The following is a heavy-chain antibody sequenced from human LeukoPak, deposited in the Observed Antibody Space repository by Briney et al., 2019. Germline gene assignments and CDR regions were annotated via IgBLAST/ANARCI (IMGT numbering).Heavy chain of an antibody. CDR1: GFTVSSNY. D-gene: IGHD2-15*01. Sequence: GGSLRLSCAASGFTVSSNYMSWVRQAPGKGLEWVSVIYSGGSTYYADSVKGRFTISRDNSKNTLYLQMNSLRAEDTAVYYCARAGSSSGGSYWYGMDVWGQGTTVTVSS. J-gene: IGHJ6*02. CDR2: IYSGGST. CDR3: ARAGSSSGGSYWYGMDV. V-gene: IGHV3-53*01.